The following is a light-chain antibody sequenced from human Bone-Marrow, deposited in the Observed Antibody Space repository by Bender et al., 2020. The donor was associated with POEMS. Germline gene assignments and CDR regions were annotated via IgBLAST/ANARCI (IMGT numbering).Light chain of an antibody. J-gene: IGLJ3*02. CDR1: SSDIGGYNY. Sequence: QSALTQPASVSGSPGQSITISCSGTSSDIGGYNYVSWYRQYPGKAPKLMIYDVSNRPSGVSTRFSGSKSGNTASLTISGLQAEDEADYYCFSYASRNIGVFGGGTKLTVL. CDR3: FSYASRNIGV. CDR2: DVS. V-gene: IGLV2-14*01.